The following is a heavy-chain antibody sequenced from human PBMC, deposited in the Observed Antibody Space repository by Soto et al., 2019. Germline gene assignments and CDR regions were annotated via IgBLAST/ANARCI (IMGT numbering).Heavy chain of an antibody. D-gene: IGHD3-3*01. CDR3: ARYTIFGVVTQYNWFDP. CDR2: IYYSGST. Sequence: PSETLSLTCTVSGGSISSYCWSWIRQRLGKGLEWIGYIYYSGSTNYNPSLKSRVTISVDTSKNQFSLKLSSVTAADTAVYYCARYTIFGVVTQYNWFDPWGQGTLVTVSS. V-gene: IGHV4-59*08. CDR1: GGSISSYC. J-gene: IGHJ5*02.